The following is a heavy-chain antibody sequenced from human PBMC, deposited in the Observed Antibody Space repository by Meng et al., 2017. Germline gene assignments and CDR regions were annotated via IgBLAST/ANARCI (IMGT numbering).Heavy chain of an antibody. CDR3: ARGVSDSWFDP. V-gene: IGHV1-69*06. D-gene: IGHD2-8*01. CDR2: TIPIFGTA. CDR1: AGTFSSYA. J-gene: IGHJ5*02. Sequence: SVMVSCKASAGTFSSYAISWVRQAPGQGLEWMGGTIPIFGTANYAQKSQGRVTITADKSTSTAYMELSSLRSEDTAVYYCARGVSDSWFDPWGQGTLVTVSS.